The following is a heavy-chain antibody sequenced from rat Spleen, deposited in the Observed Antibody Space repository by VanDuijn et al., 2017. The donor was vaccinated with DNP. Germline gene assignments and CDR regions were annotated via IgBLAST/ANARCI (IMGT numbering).Heavy chain of an antibody. D-gene: IGHD1-4*01. Sequence: EVQLVESGGGLVQPGRSLKLSCAASGFTFSNYGMHWIRQAPTKGLEWVASISPSGGSTYYRDSVKGRFTISRDNAKSTLYLQMDSLRSEDTATYYCATAPNGYTYVMDAWGQGASVTVSS. CDR2: ISPSGGST. V-gene: IGHV5-19*01. CDR3: ATAPNGYTYVMDA. CDR1: GFTFSNYG. J-gene: IGHJ4*01.